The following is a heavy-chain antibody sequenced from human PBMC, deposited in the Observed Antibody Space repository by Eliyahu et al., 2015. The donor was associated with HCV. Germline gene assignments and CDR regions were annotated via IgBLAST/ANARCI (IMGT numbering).Heavy chain of an antibody. Sequence: QVQLVQSGAEVKKPGASVKVSCKASGYPFTXYYXHWVRQAPGQGLEWMGWINPNSGGTNYAQKFQGRVTMTRDTSISTAYMELSRLRSDDTAVYYCARDQCSSTSCYTPWDYGMDVWGQGTTVTVSS. V-gene: IGHV1-2*02. CDR2: INPNSGGT. CDR3: ARDQCSSTSCYTPWDYGMDV. D-gene: IGHD2-2*02. J-gene: IGHJ6*02. CDR1: GYPFTXYY.